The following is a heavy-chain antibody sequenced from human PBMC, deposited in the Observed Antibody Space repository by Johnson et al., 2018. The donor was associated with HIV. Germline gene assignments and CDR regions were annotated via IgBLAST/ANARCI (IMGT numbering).Heavy chain of an antibody. V-gene: IGHV3-9*01. CDR2: ISWNSGSI. J-gene: IGHJ3*02. D-gene: IGHD5-18*01. Sequence: VQLVESGGVVVQPGGSLRLSCAASGFTFDDYAMHWVRQAPGKGLEWVSGISWNSGSIGYADSVKGRFTISRDNAKNSLYLQMNSLRAEDTALYYCAKGCGSAMVPFAFDIWGQGTMVTVSS. CDR1: GFTFDDYA. CDR3: AKGCGSAMVPFAFDI.